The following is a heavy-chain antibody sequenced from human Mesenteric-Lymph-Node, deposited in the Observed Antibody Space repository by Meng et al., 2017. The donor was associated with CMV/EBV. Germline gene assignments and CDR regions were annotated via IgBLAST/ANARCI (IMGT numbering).Heavy chain of an antibody. CDR3: ARGPLSFAPAAIDY. Sequence: ASVKVSCKASGYTFSRFYMHWVRQAPGQGLEWMGMISPSGGDTSFAQKFQGRLTMTTDMSTNTVYMELRSLRSEDTAVYYCARGPLSFAPAAIDYWGQGTLVTVSS. V-gene: IGHV1-46*01. D-gene: IGHD2-2*01. CDR1: GYTFSRFY. CDR2: ISPSGGDT. J-gene: IGHJ4*02.